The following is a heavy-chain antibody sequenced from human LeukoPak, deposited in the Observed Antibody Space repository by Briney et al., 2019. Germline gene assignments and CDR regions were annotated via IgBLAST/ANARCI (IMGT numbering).Heavy chain of an antibody. Sequence: ASVKVSCKASGYTFTAYYMHWVRQAPGQGLEWMGCINPNNGGTIYAQKFQGRVTVTRDKSISTAYMDLSSLRSDDTAVYYCARGRRSSSWYEDDIWGQGTMVTVSS. D-gene: IGHD6-13*01. J-gene: IGHJ3*02. CDR3: ARGRRSSSWYEDDI. CDR2: INPNNGGT. CDR1: GYTFTAYY. V-gene: IGHV1-2*02.